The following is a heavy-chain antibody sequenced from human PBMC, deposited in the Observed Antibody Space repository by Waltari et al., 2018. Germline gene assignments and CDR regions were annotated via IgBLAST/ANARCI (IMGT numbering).Heavy chain of an antibody. CDR3: ARHSEYSSSGWFDP. Sequence: QVQLQESGPGLVKPSETLSLTCAFSGYSISSGYYLGWVRQPPGKGLEWIGSIYHSGSTYYNPSLKSRVTISVDTSKNQFSLKLSSVTAADTAVYYCARHSEYSSSGWFDPWGQGTLVTVSS. V-gene: IGHV4-38-2*01. D-gene: IGHD6-6*01. J-gene: IGHJ5*02. CDR2: IYHSGST. CDR1: GYSISSGYY.